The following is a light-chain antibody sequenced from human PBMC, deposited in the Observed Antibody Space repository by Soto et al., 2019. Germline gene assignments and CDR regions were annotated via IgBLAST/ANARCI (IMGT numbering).Light chain of an antibody. J-gene: IGKJ1*01. CDR3: QQYDGYPRT. Sequence: DIVMTQSPSTLSVSAGETATLSCRASQRVGINLAWYQQKPGQAPRLLIYSASTRASGIPDRFSGSGSGTEFTLTISSLQSEDFASFYCQQYDGYPRTFGQGTKVDIK. CDR1: QRVGIN. CDR2: SAS. V-gene: IGKV3-15*01.